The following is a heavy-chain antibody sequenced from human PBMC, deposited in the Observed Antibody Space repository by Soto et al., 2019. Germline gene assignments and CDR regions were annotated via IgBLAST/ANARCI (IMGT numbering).Heavy chain of an antibody. V-gene: IGHV3-48*01. CDR3: ASSLARYCSGGTRPDLYAY. J-gene: IGHJ4*02. CDR1: GFTFSSYG. CDR2: ITATSNPI. D-gene: IGHD2-15*01. Sequence: GGSLRLSCAASGFTFSSYGMNWVRQAPGKGLDWVSYITATSNPIYYADSVKGRFTISRDNAENSLYLQMNSLRAEDTAVYYCASSLARYCSGGTRPDLYAYSSQGTLVLGSS.